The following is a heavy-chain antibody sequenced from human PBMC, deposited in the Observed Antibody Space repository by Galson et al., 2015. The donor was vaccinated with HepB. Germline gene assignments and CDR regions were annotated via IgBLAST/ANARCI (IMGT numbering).Heavy chain of an antibody. J-gene: IGHJ4*02. Sequence: SVKVSCKASGGTFSSYAISWVRQAPGQGLEWMGRIIPILGIANYAQKFQGRVTITADKSTSTAYMELSSLRSEDTAVYYCARVAELQQLVRWGQGTLVTVSP. CDR3: ARVAELQQLVR. V-gene: IGHV1-69*04. CDR1: GGTFSSYA. CDR2: IIPILGIA. D-gene: IGHD6-13*01.